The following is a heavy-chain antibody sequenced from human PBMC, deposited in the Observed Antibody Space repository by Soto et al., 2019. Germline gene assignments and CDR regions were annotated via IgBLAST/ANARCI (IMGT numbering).Heavy chain of an antibody. D-gene: IGHD3-10*01. Sequence: QVQLVESGGGVVQPGRSLRLSCAASGFPFTSYGMHWVREGPDKGLGWVAIISYDGSDKYYADSVKGRFTISRDNSKNTLYLQMNSLRPEDTALYYCFGGQYYFDYRGQGTLVIVSS. J-gene: IGHJ4*02. CDR3: FGGQYYFDY. V-gene: IGHV3-30*03. CDR2: ISYDGSDK. CDR1: GFPFTSYG.